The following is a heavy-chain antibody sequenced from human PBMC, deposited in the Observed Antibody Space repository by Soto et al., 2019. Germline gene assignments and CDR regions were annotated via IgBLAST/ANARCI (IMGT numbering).Heavy chain of an antibody. CDR2: IFYTGST. Sequence: QVQLQESGPGLVKPSETLFVTYTVSGGSVSSGFYYWSWIRQPPGKGLEWIGHIFYTGSTNYNPSLKSRVTISVDTSKNQFSLKLNSVTAADTAVYYCATVDDSSGYYWGFFDYWGQGTLVTVSS. CDR3: ATVDDSSGYYWGFFDY. V-gene: IGHV4-61*01. CDR1: GGSVSSGFYY. D-gene: IGHD3-22*01. J-gene: IGHJ4*02.